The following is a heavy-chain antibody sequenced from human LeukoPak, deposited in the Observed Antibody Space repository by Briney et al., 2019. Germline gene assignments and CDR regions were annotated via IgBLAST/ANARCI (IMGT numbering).Heavy chain of an antibody. CDR1: GGSISSGGYY. V-gene: IGHV4-31*03. Sequence: SQTLSLTCTVSGGSISSGGYYWSWIRQHPGKGLEWIGYIYYSGSTYYNPSLKSRVTISVDTSNNQFSLKLSSVTAADTAVYYCARSRRAHFDYWGQGTLVTVSS. J-gene: IGHJ4*02. CDR3: ARSRRAHFDY. CDR2: IYYSGST.